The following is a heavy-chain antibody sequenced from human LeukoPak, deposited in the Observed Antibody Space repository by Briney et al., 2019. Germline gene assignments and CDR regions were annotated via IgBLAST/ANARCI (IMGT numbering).Heavy chain of an antibody. V-gene: IGHV3-66*01. CDR2: IYSGGST. J-gene: IGHJ4*02. D-gene: IGHD3-16*01. CDR1: GFTVSSSY. CDR3: ARGPPWGSFDY. Sequence: GGSLRLSCEASGFTVSSSYMSWVRQAPGKGLEWVSVIYSGGSTYYADSVKGRFTISRDNSKNTLYLQMNSLRAEDTAVYYCARGPPWGSFDYWGRGTLVTVSS.